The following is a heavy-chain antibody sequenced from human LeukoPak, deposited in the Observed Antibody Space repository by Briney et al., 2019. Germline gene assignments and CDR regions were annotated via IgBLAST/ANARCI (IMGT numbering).Heavy chain of an antibody. J-gene: IGHJ6*03. CDR1: GGTFSSYA. D-gene: IGHD5-24*01. V-gene: IGHV1-69*05. Sequence: KVSCKASGGTFSSYAISWVRQAPGQGLEWMGGIIPIFGTANYAQKFQGRVTITTDESTSTAYMELSRLRSEDTAVYYCASLEDGPWYYYYYMDVWGKGTTVTVSS. CDR2: IIPIFGTA. CDR3: ASLEDGPWYYYYYMDV.